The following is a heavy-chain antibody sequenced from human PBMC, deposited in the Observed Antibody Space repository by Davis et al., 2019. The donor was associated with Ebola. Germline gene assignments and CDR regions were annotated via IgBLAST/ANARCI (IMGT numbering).Heavy chain of an antibody. V-gene: IGHV3-48*04. CDR3: ARETYYYDSSGYLTVSDAFDI. CDR2: IDSSATSI. J-gene: IGHJ3*02. CDR1: GFTFSSYA. D-gene: IGHD3-22*01. Sequence: GESLKISCAASGFTFSSYAMSWVRQAPGKGLEWLSYIDSSATSIYSADSVMGRFTISRDTAKNSLYLQMNSLTAEDTAVYYCARETYYYDSSGYLTVSDAFDIWGQGTMVTVSS.